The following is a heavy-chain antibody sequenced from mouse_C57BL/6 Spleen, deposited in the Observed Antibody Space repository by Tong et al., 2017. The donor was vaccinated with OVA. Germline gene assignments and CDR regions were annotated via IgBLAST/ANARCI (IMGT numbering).Heavy chain of an antibody. Sequence: LHLQESGPELVKPGVSVKISCKASGYAFSSSWMNWVKQRPGKGLERIGRIYPGDGDTNYNGKFKGKATLTADKSSSTAYMQLSSLTSEDSAVYFCARKDGSYAYCGQGTLVTISA. CDR1: GYAFSSSW. V-gene: IGHV1-82*01. D-gene: IGHD1-1*01. CDR2: IYPGDGDT. J-gene: IGHJ3*01. CDR3: ARKDGSYAY.